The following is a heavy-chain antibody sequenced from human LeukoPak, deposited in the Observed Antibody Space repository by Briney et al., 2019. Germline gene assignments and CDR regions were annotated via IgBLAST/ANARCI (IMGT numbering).Heavy chain of an antibody. J-gene: IGHJ5*02. D-gene: IGHD3-22*01. V-gene: IGHV4-61*02. CDR1: GGSISSGSYY. CDR3: ARDSRYYEGWFDP. Sequence: PSETLSLTCTVSGGSISSGSYYWSWIRQPAGKGLEWIRRIYTSGSTNYNPSLKSRVTISVDTSKNQFSLKLSSVTAADTAVYYCARDSRYYEGWFDPWGQGTLVTVSS. CDR2: IYTSGST.